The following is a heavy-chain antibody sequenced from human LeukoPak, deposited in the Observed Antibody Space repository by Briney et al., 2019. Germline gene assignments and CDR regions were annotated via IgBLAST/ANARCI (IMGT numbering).Heavy chain of an antibody. CDR2: VSFSGTT. CDR3: SRSRVTGSYLDYHSGMDV. Sequence: SETLSLTCTVSRGPITSHYWSWIRQPPGKGLEWIGYVSFSGTTKYSPSLNSRATISRDTSKNQFSLRLTSVTAADTAVYYCSRSRVTGSYLDYHSGMDVWGQGTTVIVS. V-gene: IGHV4-59*11. J-gene: IGHJ6*02. CDR1: RGPITSHY. D-gene: IGHD1-26*01.